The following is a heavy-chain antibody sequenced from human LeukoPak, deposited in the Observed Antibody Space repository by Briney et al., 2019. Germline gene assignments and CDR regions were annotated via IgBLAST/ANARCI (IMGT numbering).Heavy chain of an antibody. D-gene: IGHD6-13*01. CDR3: ARDSSGWSFLDY. CDR1: GDTISSYY. J-gene: IGHJ4*02. V-gene: IGHV4-4*07. CDR2: INTSGST. Sequence: SASLTLTCTASGDTISSYYMSWIRQPPGQGLEWIGRINTSGSTTNYPSLMSRVTTTVDTSKNRFSLRLSSMTAADTAVYYCARDSSGWSFLDYWGQGTLVTVSS.